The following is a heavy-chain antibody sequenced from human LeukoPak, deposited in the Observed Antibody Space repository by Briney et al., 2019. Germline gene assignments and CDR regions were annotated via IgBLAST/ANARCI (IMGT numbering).Heavy chain of an antibody. Sequence: PSETLSLTCTVSGGSISSYYWSWIRQPPGKGLEWIGCIYYSGSTNYNPSLKSRVTISVDTSKNQFSLKLSSVTAADTAVYYCAREVGSYGVFHDAFDIWGQGTMVTVSS. CDR2: IYYSGST. V-gene: IGHV4-59*01. D-gene: IGHD4-17*01. CDR3: AREVGSYGVFHDAFDI. J-gene: IGHJ3*02. CDR1: GGSISSYY.